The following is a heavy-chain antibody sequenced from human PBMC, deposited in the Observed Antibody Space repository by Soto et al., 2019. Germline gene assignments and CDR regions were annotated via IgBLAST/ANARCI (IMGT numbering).Heavy chain of an antibody. J-gene: IGHJ5*02. Sequence: QVQLVESGGGVVQPGRSLRLSCAASGFSISRSAMHWVRQAPGKGLEWVAVIAYDGSNKWYADSAKGRFTISRDNSKNTLYLDMSSLRAEDTAIYFCARDLHAGDDNVNWFAPWGQGTLVTVSS. D-gene: IGHD1-1*01. CDR2: IAYDGSNK. V-gene: IGHV3-30-3*01. CDR1: GFSISRSA. CDR3: ARDLHAGDDNVNWFAP.